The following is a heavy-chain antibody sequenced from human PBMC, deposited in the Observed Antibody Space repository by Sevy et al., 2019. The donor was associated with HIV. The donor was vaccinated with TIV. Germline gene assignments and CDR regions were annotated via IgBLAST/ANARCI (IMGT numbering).Heavy chain of an antibody. CDR1: GFTFSSYA. V-gene: IGHV3-23*01. J-gene: IGHJ3*02. CDR3: AKDVGRISMIVPDAFDI. CDR2: ISGSGGST. D-gene: IGHD3-22*01. Sequence: GGSLRLSCAASGFTFSSYAMSWVRQAPGKGLEWVSAISGSGGSTYYADSVKGRFTISRDNSKNTLYLQMNSLRAEDTAVYYCAKDVGRISMIVPDAFDIWGQGTMVTVSS.